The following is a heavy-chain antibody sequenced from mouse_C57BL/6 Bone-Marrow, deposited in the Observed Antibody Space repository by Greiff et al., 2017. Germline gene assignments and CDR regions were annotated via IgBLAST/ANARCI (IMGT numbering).Heavy chain of an antibody. Sequence: VKLMESGPGLVAPSQSLSITCTVSGFSLTSYAISWVRQPPGKGLEWLGVIWTGGGTNYNSALKSRLSISKDNSKSQVFLKMNSLQTDETDRYYWAKNYASLMLDYWGQGTSVTVSS. CDR3: AKNYASLMLDY. V-gene: IGHV2-9-1*01. D-gene: IGHD2-12*01. CDR2: IWTGGGT. CDR1: GFSLTSYA. J-gene: IGHJ4*01.